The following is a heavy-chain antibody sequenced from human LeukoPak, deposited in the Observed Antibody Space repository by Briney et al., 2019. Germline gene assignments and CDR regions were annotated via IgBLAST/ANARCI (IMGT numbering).Heavy chain of an antibody. CDR3: AREVITLGGVIVWRYFDY. Sequence: SETLSLSCTVSGGSISSYYWSWIRQPPGKGLEWLGYSYYSGSTNYNPSLKSRVTISVDTSKNQFSLKLSSVTAADTAVYYCAREVITLGGVIVWRYFDYWGQGTLVTVSS. V-gene: IGHV4-59*01. D-gene: IGHD3-16*02. J-gene: IGHJ4*02. CDR1: GGSISSYY. CDR2: SYYSGST.